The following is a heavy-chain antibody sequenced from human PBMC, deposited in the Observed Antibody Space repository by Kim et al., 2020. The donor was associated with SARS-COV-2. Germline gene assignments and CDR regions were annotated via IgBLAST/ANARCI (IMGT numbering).Heavy chain of an antibody. CDR2: IYYSGST. D-gene: IGHD6-19*01. J-gene: IGHJ4*02. Sequence: SETLSLTCTVSGGSISSSSYYWGWIRQPPGKGLEWIGSIYYSGSTYYNPSLKSRVTISVDTSKNQFSLKLSSVTAADTAVYYCARHGSGWPPTSIDYWGQGTLVTVSS. V-gene: IGHV4-39*01. CDR3: ARHGSGWPPTSIDY. CDR1: GGSISSSSYY.